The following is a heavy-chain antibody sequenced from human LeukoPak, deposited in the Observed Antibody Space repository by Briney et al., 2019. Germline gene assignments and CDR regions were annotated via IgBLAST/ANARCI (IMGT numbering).Heavy chain of an antibody. Sequence: PGESLKISCEGSGYNFPNYWIAWVRQMPGKGLESMGVIYPSDSDTRYSPSFQGQVTISADKSVNTAYLQWSSLKASDTAMYYCARNMEGPRIAFDIWGQGTMVTVSS. CDR1: GYNFPNYW. CDR3: ARNMEGPRIAFDI. J-gene: IGHJ3*02. V-gene: IGHV5-51*01. D-gene: IGHD2/OR15-2a*01. CDR2: IYPSDSDT.